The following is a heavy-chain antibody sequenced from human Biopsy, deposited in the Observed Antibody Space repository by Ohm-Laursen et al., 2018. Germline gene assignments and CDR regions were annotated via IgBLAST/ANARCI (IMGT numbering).Heavy chain of an antibody. J-gene: IGHJ3*01. CDR2: IYTIGDT. D-gene: IGHD3-3*01. V-gene: IGHV4-4*07. CDR3: AREDEGLLRALDL. Sequence: SQTLSPTCTVSGASMTGYFWTWVRQPAGKGLEWIGHIYTIGDTTYNPSLESRVTMSLDTSENQFSLKMMSLTAADTAVYFCAREDEGLLRALDLWGQGTMVTVSS. CDR1: GASMTGYF.